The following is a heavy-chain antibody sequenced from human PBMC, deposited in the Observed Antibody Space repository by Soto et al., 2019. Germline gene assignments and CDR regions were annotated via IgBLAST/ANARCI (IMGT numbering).Heavy chain of an antibody. J-gene: IGHJ3*02. CDR1: GGTFSSYA. Sequence: SVKVSCKASGGTFSSYAISWVRQAPGQGLEWMGGIIPIFGTANYAQKFQGRVTITADESTSTAYMELSSLRSEDTAVYYCARGGYYGSGPDDAFDMWGHGTMVTV. D-gene: IGHD3-10*01. CDR2: IIPIFGTA. CDR3: ARGGYYGSGPDDAFDM. V-gene: IGHV1-69*13.